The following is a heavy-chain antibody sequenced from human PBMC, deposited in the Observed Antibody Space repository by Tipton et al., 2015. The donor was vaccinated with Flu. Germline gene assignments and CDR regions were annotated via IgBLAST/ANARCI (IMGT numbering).Heavy chain of an antibody. Sequence: TLSLTCTVSGGSISSYYWSWIRQPAGRGLEWIGRIYTSGSTNYNPSLKSRVTMSVDTSKNQFSLKLSSVTAAATAVYYCASSADYYDSSGIWGFDYWGQGTLVTVSS. CDR3: ASSADYYDSSGIWGFDY. D-gene: IGHD3-22*01. CDR1: GGSISSYY. J-gene: IGHJ4*02. CDR2: IYTSGST. V-gene: IGHV4-4*07.